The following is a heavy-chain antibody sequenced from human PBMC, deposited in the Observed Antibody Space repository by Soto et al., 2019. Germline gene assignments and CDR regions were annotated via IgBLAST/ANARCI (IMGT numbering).Heavy chain of an antibody. D-gene: IGHD4-4*01. CDR3: VRGGSNYAS. Sequence: EVQLVESGGCLVQPGGSLRLSCTASGFTFSDSWMTWVRQATGKGLEWVARIKPDESEKKYADSGKGRFSISRDNAKNSMYLQMDSLSGEDTAVYYCVRGGSNYASWGQGTLVTVSS. V-gene: IGHV3-7*01. J-gene: IGHJ5*02. CDR1: GFTFSDSW. CDR2: IKPDESEK.